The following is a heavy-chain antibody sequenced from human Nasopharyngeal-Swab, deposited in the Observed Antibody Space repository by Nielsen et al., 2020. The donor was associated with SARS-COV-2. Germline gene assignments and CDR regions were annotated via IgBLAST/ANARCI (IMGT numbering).Heavy chain of an antibody. Sequence: SQTLSLTSAVYGGSFSGYYWSWIRQPPGKGLEWIGEINHSGSTNYNPSLKSRVTISVDTSKNQFSLKLSSVTAADTAVYYCAREGLSYDFWSGPYYYYGMDVWGQGTTVTVSS. V-gene: IGHV4-34*01. D-gene: IGHD3-3*01. J-gene: IGHJ6*02. CDR2: INHSGST. CDR1: GGSFSGYY. CDR3: AREGLSYDFWSGPYYYYGMDV.